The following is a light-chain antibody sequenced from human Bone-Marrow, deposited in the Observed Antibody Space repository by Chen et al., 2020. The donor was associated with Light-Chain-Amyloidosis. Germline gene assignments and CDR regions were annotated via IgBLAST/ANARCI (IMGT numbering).Light chain of an antibody. CDR3: NSYTSSSTPYV. Sequence: QSALTQPASVSGSPGQSITIFCTGTSSDVGGYTYVSWYQQHPGKAPKLIIYDVSNRPSGVSTRFSGSKSDNTASLTISGLQADEEADYYCNSYTSSSTPYVFRARTKVTVL. J-gene: IGLJ1*01. CDR1: SSDVGGYTY. CDR2: DVS. V-gene: IGLV2-14*03.